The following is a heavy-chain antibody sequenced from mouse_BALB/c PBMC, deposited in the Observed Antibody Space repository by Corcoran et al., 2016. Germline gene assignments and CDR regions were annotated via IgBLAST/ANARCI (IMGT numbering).Heavy chain of an antibody. D-gene: IGHD2-14*01. Sequence: EVQLQQSGAELVKPGASVKLSCTASGFNIKDTYMHWVKQRPEQGLEWIGRIDPANGNTKYDPKFQGKATITAETSSNTAYLQLSSLTSEDTAVYYCASYDAYWGQGTLVTVSA. CDR2: IDPANGNT. CDR3: ASYDAY. CDR1: GFNIKDTY. V-gene: IGHV14-3*02. J-gene: IGHJ3*01.